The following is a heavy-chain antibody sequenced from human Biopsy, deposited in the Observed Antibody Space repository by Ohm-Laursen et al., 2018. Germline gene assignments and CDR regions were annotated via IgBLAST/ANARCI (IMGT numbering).Heavy chain of an antibody. V-gene: IGHV4-34*01. CDR1: GGSISGYH. D-gene: IGHD3-22*01. J-gene: IGHJ6*02. CDR2: INHSGRT. Sequence: GTLSLTCTVSGGSISGYHWSWIRKSTGKGLEWIGEINHSGRTNYNPSLKSRVTISVDTSKNQFSLKVRSVNAADTAVYYCVRGVDYYDPYHYYALDGWGQGTTVTVSS. CDR3: VRGVDYYDPYHYYALDG.